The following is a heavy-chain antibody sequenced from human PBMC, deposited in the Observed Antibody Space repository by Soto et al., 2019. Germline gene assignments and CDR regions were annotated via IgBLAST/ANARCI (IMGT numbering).Heavy chain of an antibody. D-gene: IGHD3-9*01. J-gene: IGHJ4*02. CDR3: ARVLGDDLLTGYSDVDTALGIFDF. V-gene: IGHV4-30-2*01. CDR2: IYHSGST. CDR1: GCSIISGGYS. Sequence: SETLSLTCAVSGCSIISGGYSWSWIRQPPGKGLEWIGYIYHSGSTYYNPSLKSRVTISVDRSKNQFSLKLNSVTAADTAVYYCARVLGDDLLTGYSDVDTALGIFDFWGRGTLVTVSS.